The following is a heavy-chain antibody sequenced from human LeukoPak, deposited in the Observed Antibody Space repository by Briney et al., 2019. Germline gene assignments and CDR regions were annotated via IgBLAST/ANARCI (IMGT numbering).Heavy chain of an antibody. J-gene: IGHJ3*02. Sequence: GGSLRLSCAASGFTFSSYAMSRVRQAPGKGLEWVSAISGSGGSTYYADSVKGRFTISRDNSKNTLYLQMNSLRAEDTAVYYCAKAATSYYYDSSGYDIWGQGTMVTVSS. CDR1: GFTFSSYA. D-gene: IGHD3-22*01. V-gene: IGHV3-23*01. CDR3: AKAATSYYYDSSGYDI. CDR2: ISGSGGST.